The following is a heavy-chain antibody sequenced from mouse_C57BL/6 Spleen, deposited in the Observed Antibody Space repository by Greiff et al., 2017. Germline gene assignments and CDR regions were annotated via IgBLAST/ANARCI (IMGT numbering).Heavy chain of an antibody. J-gene: IGHJ3*01. CDR3: ARTTGTYEGAWFAY. D-gene: IGHD5-1*01. CDR2: IWRGGST. CDR1: GFSLTSYG. V-gene: IGHV2-2*01. Sequence: QVQLQQSGPGLVQPSQSLSITCTVSGFSLTSYGVHWVRQSPGKGLEWLGVIWRGGSTDYNAAFISRPSISKDNSKSQVFFKMNSLQADDTAIYYCARTTGTYEGAWFAYWGQGTLVTVSA.